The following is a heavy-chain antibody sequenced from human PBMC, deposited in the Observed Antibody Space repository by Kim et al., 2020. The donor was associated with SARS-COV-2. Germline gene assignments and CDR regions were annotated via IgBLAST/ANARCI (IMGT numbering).Heavy chain of an antibody. CDR3: AKDRMEEGYYYDSSGRYYDYVMDV. CDR2: VSYDGSNK. J-gene: IGHJ6*02. V-gene: IGHV3-30*18. Sequence: GGSLRLSCAASGFTFSSYGMHWVRQAPGKGLEWVSVVSYDGSNKYYADSVKGRFTISRDNSKNTLYLQMNSLRAEDTAVYYCAKDRMEEGYYYDSSGRYYDYVMDVWGQGTTVTVSS. D-gene: IGHD3-22*01. CDR1: GFTFSSYG.